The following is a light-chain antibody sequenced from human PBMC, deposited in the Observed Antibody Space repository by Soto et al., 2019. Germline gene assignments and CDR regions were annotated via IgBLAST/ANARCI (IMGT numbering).Light chain of an antibody. CDR1: SSNIGAGYE. CDR3: QSYDSSLSGYV. CDR2: ENN. Sequence: QSVLTQPPSVSEAPGQRVTISCTGSSSNIGAGYEAHWYQQVPGTAPKLLSYENNNRPSGVPDRFSGSKSGTSASLAITGLQAEDEAEYYCQSYDSSLSGYVFGTGTKVTV. V-gene: IGLV1-40*01. J-gene: IGLJ1*01.